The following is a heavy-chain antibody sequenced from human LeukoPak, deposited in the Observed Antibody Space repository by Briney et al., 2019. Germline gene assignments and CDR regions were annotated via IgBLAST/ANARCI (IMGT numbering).Heavy chain of an antibody. D-gene: IGHD4-17*01. Sequence: GGSLRLSCAASGFTFSSYGMHWVRQAPGKGLEWVAFIRYDGSNKYYADSVKGRFTISRDNSKNTLYLQMNSLRAEDTAVYYCARHLDLYGDLDYWGQGTLVTVSS. J-gene: IGHJ4*02. CDR1: GFTFSSYG. CDR2: IRYDGSNK. CDR3: ARHLDLYGDLDY. V-gene: IGHV3-30*02.